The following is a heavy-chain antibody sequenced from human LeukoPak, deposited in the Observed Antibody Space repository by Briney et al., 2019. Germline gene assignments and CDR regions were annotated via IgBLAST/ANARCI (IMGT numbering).Heavy chain of an antibody. Sequence: SETLSLTCTVSGVSISRYYWSWIRQPAGKGLEWIGRIYSSGSTTYNPSLKSRVTMSIDTSKNQFSLKLSFVTAADTAVYYCARDSGTTGEVKFDHWGQGTLVTVSS. V-gene: IGHV4-4*07. J-gene: IGHJ5*02. CDR2: IYSSGST. CDR1: GVSISRYY. D-gene: IGHD3-10*01. CDR3: ARDSGTTGEVKFDH.